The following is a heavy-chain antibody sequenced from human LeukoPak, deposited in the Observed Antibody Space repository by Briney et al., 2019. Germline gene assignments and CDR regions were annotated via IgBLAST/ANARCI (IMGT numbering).Heavy chain of an antibody. Sequence: KSGGSLRLSCAASGFTFSSYSMNWVRQAPGEGLEWISSMSVSSGLIYYADSVKGRFTISRDNAKSSLYLQMNRLRVEDTAVYYCAREFAGSASGAGYWGQGTRVTVSS. CDR1: GFTFSSYS. CDR2: MSVSSGLI. J-gene: IGHJ4*02. D-gene: IGHD1-26*01. CDR3: AREFAGSASGAGY. V-gene: IGHV3-21*01.